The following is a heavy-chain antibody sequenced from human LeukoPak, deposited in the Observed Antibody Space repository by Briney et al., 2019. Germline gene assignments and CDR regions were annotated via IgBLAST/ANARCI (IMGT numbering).Heavy chain of an antibody. CDR1: GGSFSGYY. Sequence: SETLSLTCAVYGGSFSGYYWSWIRQPPGKGLEWIGEINHSGSTNYNPSLKSRVTISVDTSKNQFSLKLSSVTAADTAVYYCARSIAVALFDYWGQETLVTVSS. CDR3: ARSIAVALFDY. V-gene: IGHV4-34*01. J-gene: IGHJ4*02. D-gene: IGHD6-19*01. CDR2: INHSGST.